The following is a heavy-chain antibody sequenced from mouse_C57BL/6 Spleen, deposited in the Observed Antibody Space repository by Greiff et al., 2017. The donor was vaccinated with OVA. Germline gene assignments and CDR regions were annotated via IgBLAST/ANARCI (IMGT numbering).Heavy chain of an antibody. Sequence: QVQLQQPGAELVKPGASVKLSCKASGYTFTSYWMHGVKQRPGQGLEWIGMIHPNSGSTNYNEKFKSKATLTVDKSSSTAYMQLSSLTSEDSAVYYCARTSYYGSSYGYYAMDYWGQGTSVTVSS. CDR1: GYTFTSYW. V-gene: IGHV1-64*01. CDR3: ARTSYYGSSYGYYAMDY. CDR2: IHPNSGST. D-gene: IGHD1-1*01. J-gene: IGHJ4*01.